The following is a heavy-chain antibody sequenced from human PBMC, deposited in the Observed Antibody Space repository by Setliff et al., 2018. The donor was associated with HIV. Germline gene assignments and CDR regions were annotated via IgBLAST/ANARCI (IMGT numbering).Heavy chain of an antibody. CDR2: ISGSGDTT. CDR1: GFTFDDYA. D-gene: IGHD6-19*01. V-gene: IGHV3-23*01. Sequence: SLRLSCAASGFTFDDYAMHWVRQAPGKGLEWVSGISGSGDTTNYADSVKGRFTVSRDNSKNTLYLQMNSLRAEDTAVYYCAKDYSSGWFDYWGQGTLVTVS. CDR3: AKDYSSGWFDY. J-gene: IGHJ4*02.